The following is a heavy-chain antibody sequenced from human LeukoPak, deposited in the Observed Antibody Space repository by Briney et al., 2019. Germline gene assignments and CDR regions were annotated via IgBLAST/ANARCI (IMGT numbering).Heavy chain of an antibody. CDR3: ATGSQRAHSASPYYYYMDV. J-gene: IGHJ6*03. D-gene: IGHD3-10*01. CDR2: ISGGGNYI. V-gene: IGHV3-11*01. Sequence: GGSLRLSCAGSGFSFGDYYMSWVRQAPGKGLQRVSYISGGGNYINYADSVKGRFTISRDNAKNSLYLKMNSLRAEDTAVYYCATGSQRAHSASPYYYYMDVWGKGTTVTVSS. CDR1: GFSFGDYY.